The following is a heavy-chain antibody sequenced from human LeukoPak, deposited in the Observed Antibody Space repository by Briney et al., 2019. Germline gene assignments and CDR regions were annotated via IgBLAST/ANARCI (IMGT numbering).Heavy chain of an antibody. D-gene: IGHD6-13*01. V-gene: IGHV3-23*01. Sequence: GGSLRLSCAASGLTFSSQAMHWVRQAPGKGLEWVATVSGSGDRMYHADSVKGRFTISRDNSKNTIYLQMNSLRAEDTALYYCAKAAAAPGFDFWGQGTLVTVSS. CDR2: VSGSGDRM. CDR3: AKAAAAPGFDF. J-gene: IGHJ4*02. CDR1: GLTFSSQA.